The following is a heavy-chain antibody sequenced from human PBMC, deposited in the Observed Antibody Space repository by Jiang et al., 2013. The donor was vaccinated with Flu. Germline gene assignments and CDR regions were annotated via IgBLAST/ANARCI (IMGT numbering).Heavy chain of an antibody. CDR1: GGTFSSYA. CDR2: IIPIFGTA. CDR3: ARDGYCTNGVCYTIRSYYYYYMTS. V-gene: IGHV1-69*01. Sequence: VQLVESGAEVKKPGSSVKVSCKASGGTFSSYAISWVRQAPGQGLEWMGGIIPIFGTANYAQKFQGRVTITADESTSTAYMELSSLRSEDTAVYYCARDGYCTNGVCYTIRSYYYYYMTSGAKGPRSPSP. D-gene: IGHD2-8*01. J-gene: IGHJ6*03.